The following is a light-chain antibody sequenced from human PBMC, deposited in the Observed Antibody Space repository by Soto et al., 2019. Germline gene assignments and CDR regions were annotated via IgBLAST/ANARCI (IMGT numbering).Light chain of an antibody. V-gene: IGKV3-20*01. J-gene: IGKJ1*01. Sequence: EIVLTQSPGTLSLSPGERATLSCRASQSVSSSYLAWYQQKPGQAPRLLIYGASSRATGIPDRFSGSGSGTDFTLTISRLEPEDSAVYYCPHRAFRQGT. CDR2: GAS. CDR1: QSVSSSY. CDR3: PHRA.